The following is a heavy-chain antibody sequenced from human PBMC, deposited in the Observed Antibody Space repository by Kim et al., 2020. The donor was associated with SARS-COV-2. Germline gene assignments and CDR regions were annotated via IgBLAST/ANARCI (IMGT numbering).Heavy chain of an antibody. Sequence: GGSLRLSCAASGFTFSSYGMHWVRQAPGKGLEWVAVISYDGSNKYYADSVKGRFTISRDNSKNTLYLQMNSLRAEDTAVYYCAKDLDGTDHYYYGMDVWGQWTTVTVSS. J-gene: IGHJ6*02. CDR2: ISYDGSNK. CDR3: AKDLDGTDHYYYGMDV. D-gene: IGHD3-3*01. V-gene: IGHV3-30*18. CDR1: GFTFSSYG.